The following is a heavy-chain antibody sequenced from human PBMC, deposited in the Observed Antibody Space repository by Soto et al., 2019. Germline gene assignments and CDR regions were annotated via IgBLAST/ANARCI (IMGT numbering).Heavy chain of an antibody. Sequence: SETLSLTCTVSGGSFSSGSYYWSWIRQPPGKGLEWIGYIYYSGSTNYNPSLKSRVTISVDTSKNQFSLKLSSVTAADTAGYYGARVGVHGSGGSCYSQVRAVWAQGPTVTVSS. CDR2: IYYSGST. J-gene: IGHJ6*02. CDR1: GGSFSSGSYY. D-gene: IGHD2-15*01. V-gene: IGHV4-61*01. CDR3: ARVGVHGSGGSCYSQVRAV.